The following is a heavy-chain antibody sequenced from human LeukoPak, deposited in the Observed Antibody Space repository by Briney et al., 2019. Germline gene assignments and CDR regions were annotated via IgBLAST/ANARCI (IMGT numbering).Heavy chain of an antibody. Sequence: GGSLRLSCAASGFTFSSYAMNWVRQAPGKGLEWVSAISGSGGSTYYADSVKGRFTISRDNAKNTLYLQMNSLRAEDTAVYYCASGVVPAALYYFDYWGQGTLVTVSS. V-gene: IGHV3-23*01. D-gene: IGHD2-2*01. CDR3: ASGVVPAALYYFDY. CDR1: GFTFSSYA. J-gene: IGHJ4*02. CDR2: ISGSGGST.